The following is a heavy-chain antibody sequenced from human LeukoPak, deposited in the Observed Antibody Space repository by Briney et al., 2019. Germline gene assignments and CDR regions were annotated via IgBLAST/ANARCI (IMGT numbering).Heavy chain of an antibody. CDR2: IRYDGSNK. CDR1: GFTFSSYG. D-gene: IGHD3-16*01. CDR3: AKDSLADIDY. V-gene: IGHV3-30*02. Sequence: PGGSLRLSCAASGFTFSSYGMHWVRQAPGKGLEWVAFIRYDGSNKYYTDSVKGRSTISRDNSKNTLYLQMNSLRAEDTAVYYCAKDSLADIDYWGQGTLVTVSS. J-gene: IGHJ4*02.